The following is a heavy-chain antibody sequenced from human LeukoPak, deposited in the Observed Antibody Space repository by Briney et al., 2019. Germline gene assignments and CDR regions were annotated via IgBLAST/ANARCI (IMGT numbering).Heavy chain of an antibody. D-gene: IGHD1-20*01. CDR1: GYTFTSYG. J-gene: IGHJ4*02. Sequence: ASVKVSCKASGYTFTSYGISWVRQAPGQGLEWMGWISTYNGNTNYAQKLQDRATMTTDTSTSTAYVELRSLRSDDTAMYYCARVTGWYNYDYWGQGTLVTVSS. CDR3: ARVTGWYNYDY. CDR2: ISTYNGNT. V-gene: IGHV1-18*01.